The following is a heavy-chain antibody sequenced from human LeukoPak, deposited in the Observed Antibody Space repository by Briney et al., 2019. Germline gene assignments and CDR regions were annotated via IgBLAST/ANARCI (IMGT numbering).Heavy chain of an antibody. CDR3: ARVPDAMLGYFDY. CDR2: IYSGGST. Sequence: GGSLRLSCAASGFTVISNYMSWVRRAPGKGLEWVSGIYSGGSTYYADSVEGRFTISRDNSKNTLYLQMNSLRAEDTALYYCARVPDAMLGYFDYWGQGTLVTVSS. D-gene: IGHD2-2*01. CDR1: GFTVISNY. J-gene: IGHJ4*02. V-gene: IGHV3-53*01.